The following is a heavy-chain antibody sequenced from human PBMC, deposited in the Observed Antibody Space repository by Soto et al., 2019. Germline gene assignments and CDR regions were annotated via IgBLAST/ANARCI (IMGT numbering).Heavy chain of an antibody. D-gene: IGHD2-15*01. CDR3: ARIYCSGGSCYWAFDI. Sequence: SETLSLTCAVDGGSFSGCYWSWIRQPPGKGLEWIGEINHSGSTNYNPSLKSRVTISVDTSKNQLSLKLSSVTAADTAVYYCARIYCSGGSCYWAFDIWGQGTMVTV. J-gene: IGHJ3*02. CDR1: GGSFSGCY. CDR2: INHSGST. V-gene: IGHV4-34*01.